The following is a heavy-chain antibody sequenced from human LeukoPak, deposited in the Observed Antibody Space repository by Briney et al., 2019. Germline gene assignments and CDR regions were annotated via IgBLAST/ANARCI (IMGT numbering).Heavy chain of an antibody. CDR2: IIHIFGTT. V-gene: IGHV1-69*13. CDR3: AISASGYTYGYVSGWFDP. J-gene: IGHJ5*02. D-gene: IGHD5-18*01. Sequence: ASVKVSCKASGGTFNNYAISWLRQAPGQGLEGMGGIIHIFGTTNYAQKFQDRVTITADESTSTAWMELSSLTSEDTAVYYCAISASGYTYGYVSGWFDPWGQGTLVTVSS. CDR1: GGTFNNYA.